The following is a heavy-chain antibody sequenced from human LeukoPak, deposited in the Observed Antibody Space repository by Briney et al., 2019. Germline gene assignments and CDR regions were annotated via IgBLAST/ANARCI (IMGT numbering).Heavy chain of an antibody. J-gene: IGHJ4*02. Sequence: GGSLRLSCAASGFTFSSYAMSWVRQAPGKGLEWVSAISGSGCSTYYADSVKGRFTISRHNSKNTLYLQMNSLRAEDTAVYYCAKDRPIVVVPAVYFDYWGQGTLVTVSS. D-gene: IGHD2-2*01. CDR1: GFTFSSYA. CDR3: AKDRPIVVVPAVYFDY. CDR2: ISGSGCST. V-gene: IGHV3-23*01.